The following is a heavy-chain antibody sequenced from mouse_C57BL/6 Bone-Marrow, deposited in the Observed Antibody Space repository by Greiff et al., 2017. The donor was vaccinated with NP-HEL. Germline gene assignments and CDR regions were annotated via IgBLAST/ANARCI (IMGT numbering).Heavy chain of an antibody. Sequence: EVQLQQSGPVLVKPGASVKMSCKASGYTFTDYYMNWVKQSHGKSLEWIGVINPYNGGTSYNQKFKGKATLTVDKSSSTAYMELNSLTSEDSAVYYCARYDGYYVAMDYWGQGTSVTVSS. D-gene: IGHD2-3*01. CDR2: INPYNGGT. CDR3: ARYDGYYVAMDY. CDR1: GYTFTDYY. V-gene: IGHV1-19*01. J-gene: IGHJ4*01.